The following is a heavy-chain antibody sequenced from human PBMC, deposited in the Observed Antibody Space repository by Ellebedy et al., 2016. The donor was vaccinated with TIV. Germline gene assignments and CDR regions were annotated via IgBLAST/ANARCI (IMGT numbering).Heavy chain of an antibody. V-gene: IGHV4-59*08. CDR1: GGSISGYY. Sequence: SETLSLTCTVSGGSISGYYWSWIRQPPGKGLEWIGYISYSGRTNYNPSLKSRVTVSVDTSKNQFSLKLSSVTAADTAVYYCARLPDAFDIWGQGTMVTVSS. CDR3: ARLPDAFDI. CDR2: ISYSGRT. J-gene: IGHJ3*02.